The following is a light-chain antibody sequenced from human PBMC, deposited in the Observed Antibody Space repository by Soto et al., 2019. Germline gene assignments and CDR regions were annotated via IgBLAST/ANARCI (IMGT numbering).Light chain of an antibody. V-gene: IGKV4-1*01. J-gene: IGKJ2*01. CDR3: QQYYSTPPYT. CDR2: WAS. CDR1: QSVLYSSNNKNY. Sequence: IVMTQSPDSLAVSLGERATINCESSQSVLYSSNNKNYLAWYQQKPGQPPKLLIYWASIRESGVPDRISGSGSGTDFTLTISSLQAEDVAIYYCQQYYSTPPYTFGQGTKLEIK.